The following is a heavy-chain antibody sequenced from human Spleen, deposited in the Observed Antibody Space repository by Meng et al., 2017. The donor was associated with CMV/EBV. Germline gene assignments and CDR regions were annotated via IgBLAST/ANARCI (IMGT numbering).Heavy chain of an antibody. J-gene: IGHJ4*02. V-gene: IGHV3-21*01. D-gene: IGHD7-27*01. CDR1: GFTFSSYS. CDR2: ISSSSSYI. CDR3: ATRRTGDLVDY. Sequence: GGSLRLSCAASGFTFSSYSMNWVRQAPGKGLEWVSSISSSSSYIYYADSVKGRFTISRDNAKNSLYPQMNSLRAEDTAVYYCATRRTGDLVDYWGQGTLVTVSS.